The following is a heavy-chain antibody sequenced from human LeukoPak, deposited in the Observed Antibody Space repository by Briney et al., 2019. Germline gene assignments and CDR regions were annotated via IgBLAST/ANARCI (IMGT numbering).Heavy chain of an antibody. J-gene: IGHJ5*02. CDR2: INPNSGGT. Sequence: ASVKDSCKASGYTFTDYYMHWVRQAPGQGLEWMGWINPNSGGTNYAQKFQGRVTMTRDTSISTAYMDLSRLRSDDTAVYYCARGRFVVVPAATEFDPWGQGTLVTVSS. CDR1: GYTFTDYY. D-gene: IGHD2-2*01. CDR3: ARGRFVVVPAATEFDP. V-gene: IGHV1-2*02.